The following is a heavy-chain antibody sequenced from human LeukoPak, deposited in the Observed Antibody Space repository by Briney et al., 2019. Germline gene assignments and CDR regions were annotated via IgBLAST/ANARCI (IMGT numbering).Heavy chain of an antibody. CDR2: ISWNSGSI. J-gene: IGHJ4*02. Sequence: GGSLRLSCAASGITFDDYAMHWVRQAPGKGLEWVSGISWNSGSIGYADSVKGRSTISRDNAKNSLYLQMNSLRAEDTALYYCAKDANHLGYCSSTSCSFDYWGQGTLVTVSS. CDR3: AKDANHLGYCSSTSCSFDY. D-gene: IGHD2-2*01. V-gene: IGHV3-9*01. CDR1: GITFDDYA.